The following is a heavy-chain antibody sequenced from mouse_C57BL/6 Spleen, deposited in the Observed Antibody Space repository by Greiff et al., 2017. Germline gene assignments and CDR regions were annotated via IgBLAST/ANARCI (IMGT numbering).Heavy chain of an antibody. J-gene: IGHJ2*01. Sequence: VQLQQSGAELVRPGASVTLSCTASGFNIKDDYMHWVKQRPEQGLEWIGWIDPENGDTEYASKFQGKATITADTSSNTAYLQLSSLTSEDTAVYYCTTPAQATDYFDYWGQGTTLTVSS. CDR3: TTPAQATDYFDY. CDR2: IDPENGDT. V-gene: IGHV14-4*01. CDR1: GFNIKDDY. D-gene: IGHD3-2*02.